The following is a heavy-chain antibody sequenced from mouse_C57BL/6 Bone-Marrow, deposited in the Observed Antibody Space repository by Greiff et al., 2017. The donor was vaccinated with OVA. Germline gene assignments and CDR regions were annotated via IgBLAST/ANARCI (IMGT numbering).Heavy chain of an antibody. Sequence: QVQLQQSGAELVRPGTSVKVSCKASGYAFTNYLIEWVKQRPGQGLEWIGVINPGSGGTNYNEKFKGKATLTADKSSSTAYMELRSLTSEDSAVYYCARNSRGYFDYWGQGTTLTVSS. V-gene: IGHV1-54*01. J-gene: IGHJ2*01. CDR1: GYAFTNYL. CDR3: ARNSRGYFDY. CDR2: INPGSGGT.